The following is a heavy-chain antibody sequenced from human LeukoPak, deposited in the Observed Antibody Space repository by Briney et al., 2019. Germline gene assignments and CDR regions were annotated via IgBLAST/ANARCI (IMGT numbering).Heavy chain of an antibody. V-gene: IGHV4-59*01. CDR1: GGSISSYY. J-gene: IGHJ5*02. Sequence: SETLSLTCTVSGGSISSYYWSWIRQPPGKGLEWIGYIFYSGSTNYNPSLKSRVTISVDTSKSQFSLKLSSVTAADTAVYYCARGRLLEWFDSWGQGTLVSVSS. CDR2: IFYSGST. CDR3: ARGRLLEWFDS. D-gene: IGHD3-3*01.